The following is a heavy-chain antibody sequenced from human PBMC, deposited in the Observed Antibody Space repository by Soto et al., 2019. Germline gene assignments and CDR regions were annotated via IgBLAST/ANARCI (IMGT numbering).Heavy chain of an antibody. V-gene: IGHV3-21*01. D-gene: IGHD4-17*01. CDR1: GITFSSYS. CDR3: ARDSKPTTVTGTSFDY. Sequence: GGSLRLSCAAFGITFSSYSMNWVRQAPGKGLEWVSSISTSSSYIYYADSVKGRFTISRDNAKNSLYLQMNSLRAEDTAVYYCARDSKPTTVTGTSFDYWGQGTLVTVSS. CDR2: ISTSSSYI. J-gene: IGHJ4*02.